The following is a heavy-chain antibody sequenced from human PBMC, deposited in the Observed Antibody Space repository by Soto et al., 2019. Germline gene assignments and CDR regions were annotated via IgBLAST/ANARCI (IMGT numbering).Heavy chain of an antibody. J-gene: IGHJ5*02. D-gene: IGHD2-15*01. CDR1: VGSISSYY. Sequence: PSETLSLTCTVSVGSISSYYWSWIRQPPGKGLEWIGYIYYSGSTNYNPSPKSRVTISVDTSKNQFSLKLSSVTAADTAVYFCARAGYIRFDPCGQGTLVTVSS. V-gene: IGHV4-59*08. CDR3: ARAGYIRFDP. CDR2: IYYSGST.